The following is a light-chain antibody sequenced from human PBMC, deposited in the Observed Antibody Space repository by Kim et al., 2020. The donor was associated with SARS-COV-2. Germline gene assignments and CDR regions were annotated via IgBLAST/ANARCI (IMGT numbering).Light chain of an antibody. CDR1: SSNIGAGYD. CDR3: QSYDSSLRGE. CDR2: GNS. Sequence: QSVLTQPPSVSGAPGQRVTISCTGSSSNIGAGYDVHWYQQLPGTAPKLLIYGNSNRPSGVPDRFSGSKSGTSASLAITGLQAEDEADYYCQSYDSSLRGEIGGVTQLTVL. V-gene: IGLV1-40*01. J-gene: IGLJ2*01.